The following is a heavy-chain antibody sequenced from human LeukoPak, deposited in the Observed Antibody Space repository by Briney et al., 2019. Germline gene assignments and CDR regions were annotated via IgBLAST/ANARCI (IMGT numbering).Heavy chain of an antibody. CDR3: ARTTEGYCRGRSCYSYYYYMDV. CDR1: GGSISSYY. V-gene: IGHV4-59*01. Sequence: SETLTLTCTVPGGSISSYYWSWIRQPPGKGLEWIGSIYYSGSTYYNPSLKSRVTISVDTSKNQFSLKLSSVTAADTAVYYCARTTEGYCRGRSCYSYYYYMDVWGKGTTVTVSS. CDR2: IYYSGST. D-gene: IGHD2-15*01. J-gene: IGHJ6*03.